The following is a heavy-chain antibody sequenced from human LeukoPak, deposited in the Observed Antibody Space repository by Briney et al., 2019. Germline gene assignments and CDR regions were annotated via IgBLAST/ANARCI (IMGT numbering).Heavy chain of an antibody. J-gene: IGHJ6*03. Sequence: GGSLRLSCAASGFTFSSYWMHWVRQAPGKGLEWVSYISSSSGTIYNADSVTGRFTISRDNAKNSLYLQMNSLRAEDTALYYCARGQGDFWSGYYYYYYMDVWGKGTTVTVSS. V-gene: IGHV3-48*04. D-gene: IGHD3-3*01. CDR3: ARGQGDFWSGYYYYYYMDV. CDR1: GFTFSSYW. CDR2: ISSSSGTI.